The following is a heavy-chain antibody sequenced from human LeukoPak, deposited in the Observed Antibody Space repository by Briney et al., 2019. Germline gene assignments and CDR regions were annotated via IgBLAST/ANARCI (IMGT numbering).Heavy chain of an antibody. J-gene: IGHJ4*02. CDR2: ISGSGGST. CDR1: GFTFSSYA. Sequence: GGSLRLSCAASGFTFSSYAMSWVRQAPGKGLEWVSAISGSGGSTYYADSVKGRFTISRDNAKNSLYLQMNSLRAEDTAVYYCARELEQLVLDYWGQGTLVTVSS. V-gene: IGHV3-23*01. CDR3: ARELEQLVLDY. D-gene: IGHD6-6*01.